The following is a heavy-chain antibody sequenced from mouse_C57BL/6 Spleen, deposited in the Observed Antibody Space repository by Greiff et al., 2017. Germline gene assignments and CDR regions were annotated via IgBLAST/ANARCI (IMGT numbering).Heavy chain of an antibody. D-gene: IGHD2-12*01. CDR3: ARKGYSPLDS. J-gene: IGHJ2*01. Sequence: QVQLQQPGAELVRPGTSVKLSCKASGYTFTSYWMHWVKQRPGQGLEWIGVIDPSDSYTNYNQKFKGKATFTVDTSSSTSYMQLSSLTSEDSAVYYCARKGYSPLDSGGECATRTVSS. V-gene: IGHV1-59*01. CDR1: GYTFTSYW. CDR2: IDPSDSYT.